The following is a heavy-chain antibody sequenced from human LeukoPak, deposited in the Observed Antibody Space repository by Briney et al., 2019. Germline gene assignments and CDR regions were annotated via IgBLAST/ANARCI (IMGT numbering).Heavy chain of an antibody. Sequence: GGSLRLSCAASEFTFSSYWMHWVRQAPGKGLVWVSRINSDGGDTSYADSVKGRFTISRDNAKSTLYLQMNSLRAEDTAVYYCASVPYTGSGENYWGQGTLVTVSS. V-gene: IGHV3-74*01. CDR3: ASVPYTGSGENY. J-gene: IGHJ4*02. D-gene: IGHD6-13*01. CDR1: EFTFSSYW. CDR2: INSDGGDT.